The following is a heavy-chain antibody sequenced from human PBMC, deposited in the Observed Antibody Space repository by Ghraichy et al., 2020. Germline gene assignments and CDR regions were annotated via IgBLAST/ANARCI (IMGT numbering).Heavy chain of an antibody. Sequence: GESLRLSCAASGFTFSHYAMHWVRQAPGQGLEYVSAISTDGGRTYYADSVKGRFTISRDNSKNTLYLQMGSLRAEDAAVYYCARGQGYCTSTLCYGDYFDYWGQGTLVTVSP. CDR3: ARGQGYCTSTLCYGDYFDY. V-gene: IGHV3-64*02. CDR2: ISTDGGRT. D-gene: IGHD2-2*01. J-gene: IGHJ4*02. CDR1: GFTFSHYA.